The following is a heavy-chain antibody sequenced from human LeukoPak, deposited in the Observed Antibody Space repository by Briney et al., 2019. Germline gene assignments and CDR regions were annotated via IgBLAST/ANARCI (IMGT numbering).Heavy chain of an antibody. CDR2: LYYSGST. CDR1: GYSISSGYY. D-gene: IGHD3-3*01. Sequence: PSETLPLTCTVSGYSISSGYYWSWIRQPPGQGLEWIGYLYYSGSTNTNYNPSLTSRATISVDTSKNQFSLKLSSVTAADTAVYYCARGLNNRKSGRRFDVFEIWGQGTMVTVSS. V-gene: IGHV4-61*01. CDR3: ARGLNNRKSGRRFDVFEI. J-gene: IGHJ3*02.